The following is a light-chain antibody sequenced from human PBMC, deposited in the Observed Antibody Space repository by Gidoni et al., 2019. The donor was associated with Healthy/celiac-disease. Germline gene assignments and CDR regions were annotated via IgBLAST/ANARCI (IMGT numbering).Light chain of an antibody. V-gene: IGKV1-5*03. CDR2: QAS. J-gene: IGKJ1*01. CDR3: QQYNSYSLTWT. CDR1: QSISSW. Sequence: DIQMTQSPSTLSASVGDRVTITSRASQSISSWLAWYQQKPGKAPKLLIYQASSLESGVPSRFSGSGSRTEFTLTISSLQPDDFATYYCQQYNSYSLTWTFGQGTKVEIK.